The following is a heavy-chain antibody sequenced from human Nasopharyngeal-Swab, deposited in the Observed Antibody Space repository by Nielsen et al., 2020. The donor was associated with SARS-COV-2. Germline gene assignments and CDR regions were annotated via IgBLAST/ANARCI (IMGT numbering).Heavy chain of an antibody. V-gene: IGHV3-11*04. CDR3: ARDLYYDSSGYWEPDAFDI. J-gene: IGHJ3*02. D-gene: IGHD3-22*01. CDR2: ISSSGSTI. Sequence: GESLKISCAASGFTFSDYYMSWIRQAPGKGLEWVSYISSSGSTIYYADSVKGRFTISRDNAKNSLYLQMNSLRAEDTAVYYCARDLYYDSSGYWEPDAFDIWGQGTMVTVSS. CDR1: GFTFSDYY.